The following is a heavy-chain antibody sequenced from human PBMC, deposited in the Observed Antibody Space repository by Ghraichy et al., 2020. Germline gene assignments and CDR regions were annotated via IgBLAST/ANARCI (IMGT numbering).Heavy chain of an antibody. CDR3: ARQVNNGWTNAFDI. Sequence: SETLSLTCTVSGGSISSSSYYWGWIRQPPGKGLEWIGSIYYSGSTYYNPSLKSRVTISVDTSKNQFSLKLSSVTAADTAVYYCARQVNNGWTNAFDIWGQGTMVTVSS. J-gene: IGHJ3*02. CDR1: GGSISSSSYY. CDR2: IYYSGST. D-gene: IGHD2-8*01. V-gene: IGHV4-39*01.